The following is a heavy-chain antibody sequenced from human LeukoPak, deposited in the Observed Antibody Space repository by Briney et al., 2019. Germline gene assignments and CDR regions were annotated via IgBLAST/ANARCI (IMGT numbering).Heavy chain of an antibody. Sequence: GASVKVSCKAAGYTFIGYYMHWVRQAPGQGLEWMGWINPNSGGTNYAQKFQGRVTMTRDTSISTAYMELSRLRSDDTAVYYCAPPIFGVVPDYWGQGTLVTVSS. CDR1: GYTFIGYY. V-gene: IGHV1-2*02. CDR3: APPIFGVVPDY. J-gene: IGHJ4*02. CDR2: INPNSGGT. D-gene: IGHD3-3*01.